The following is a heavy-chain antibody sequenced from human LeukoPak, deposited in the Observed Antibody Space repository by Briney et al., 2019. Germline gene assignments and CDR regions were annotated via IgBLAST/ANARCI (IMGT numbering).Heavy chain of an antibody. V-gene: IGHV4-4*07. D-gene: IGHD3-10*01. Sequence: SETLSLTCTVSGGSINSYWSWIRQPAGKGLEWIGRISGSGTITYNPTLQSRLSISIDTSKNQFSLKLMSVTAADTAVYYCARDSGTTGEVKFDPWGQGTLVTVSS. J-gene: IGHJ5*02. CDR1: GGSINSY. CDR3: ARDSGTTGEVKFDP. CDR2: ISGSGTI.